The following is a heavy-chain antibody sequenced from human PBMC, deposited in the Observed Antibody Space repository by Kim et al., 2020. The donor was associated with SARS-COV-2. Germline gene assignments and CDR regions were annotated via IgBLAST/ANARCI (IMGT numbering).Heavy chain of an antibody. V-gene: IGHV4-39*01. Sequence: SETLSLTCTVSGGSISSSSYYWGWIRQPPGKGLEWIGSIYYSGSTYYNPSLKSRVTISVDTSKNQFSLKLSSVTAADTAVYYCARRGWRPRPTSNWFDPCAREPWSPSPQ. CDR1: GGSISSSSYY. J-gene: IGHJ5*02. D-gene: IGHD3-22*01. CDR3: ARRGWRPRPTSNWFDP. CDR2: IYYSGST.